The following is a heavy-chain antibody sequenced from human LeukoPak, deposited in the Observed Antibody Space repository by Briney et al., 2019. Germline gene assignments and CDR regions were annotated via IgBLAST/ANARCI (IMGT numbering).Heavy chain of an antibody. V-gene: IGHV3-48*03. CDR3: AKGETYYYGSGSTYMDV. D-gene: IGHD3-10*01. J-gene: IGHJ6*03. CDR1: GFTFSSYE. Sequence: GGSLRLSCAASGFTFSSYEMNWVRQAPGKGLEWVSYISSSGSTINFADSVKGRFTISRDNAKNSLFLQMNSLRAEDTAVYYCAKGETYYYGSGSTYMDVWGKGTTVTVSS. CDR2: ISSSGSTI.